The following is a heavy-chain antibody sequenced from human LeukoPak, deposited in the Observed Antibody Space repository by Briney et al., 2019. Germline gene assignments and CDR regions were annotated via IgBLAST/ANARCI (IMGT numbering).Heavy chain of an antibody. CDR1: GFDFTAYG. CDR2: IYPGGSNG. CDR3: ARRPTGYQPDY. V-gene: IGHV5-51*01. D-gene: IGHD3-9*01. J-gene: IGHJ4*02. Sequence: GESLRISCKCSGFDFTAYGIAWVRQMPGKGLEWMGNIYPGGSNGRYSPSFQGQVTMSADKSITTVYLQWSSLKASDTAMYYCARRPTGYQPDYWGQGTLVTVSS.